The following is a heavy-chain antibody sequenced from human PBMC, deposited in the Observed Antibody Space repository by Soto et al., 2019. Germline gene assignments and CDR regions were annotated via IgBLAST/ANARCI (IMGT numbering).Heavy chain of an antibody. CDR2: IIPIFGTA. V-gene: IGHV1-69*01. J-gene: IGHJ4*02. CDR1: XXXXSSYA. Sequence: QVQLVQSGAEVKKPGSSVXVXXXXXXXXXSSYAIXXXRQAPGQGLEWMGGIIPIFGTANYAQKFQGRVTITADESTSTAYMELSSLRSEDTAVYYCARKWRYYGSGSYYPDYWGQGTLVTVSS. CDR3: ARKWRYYGSGSYYPDY. D-gene: IGHD3-10*01.